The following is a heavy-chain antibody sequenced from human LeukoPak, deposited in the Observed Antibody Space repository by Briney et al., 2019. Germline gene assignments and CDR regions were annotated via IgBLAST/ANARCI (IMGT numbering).Heavy chain of an antibody. CDR3: ARDHATYDSSGYYYDPSLLFDY. CDR2: ISSNGGST. Sequence: GGSLRLSCAASGFTFSSYAMHWVRQAPGKGLEYVSAISSNGGSTYYANSVKGRFTISRDNSKNTLYLQMGSLRAEDMAVYYCARDHATYDSSGYYYDPSLLFDYWGQGTLVTVSS. V-gene: IGHV3-64*01. J-gene: IGHJ4*02. CDR1: GFTFSSYA. D-gene: IGHD3-22*01.